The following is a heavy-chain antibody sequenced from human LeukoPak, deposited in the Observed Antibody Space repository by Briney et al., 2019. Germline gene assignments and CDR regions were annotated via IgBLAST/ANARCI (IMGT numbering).Heavy chain of an antibody. Sequence: GGSLRLSCAASGFIFSNYAMSWVRQAPGKGLEWVSTISGSGGSTFNADSVKGRFTISRDNSKNTLYLQMNSLRAEDTAVYYCAGKPASSWFDPWGQGTLVTVSS. V-gene: IGHV3-23*01. CDR1: GFIFSNYA. CDR3: AGKPASSWFDP. J-gene: IGHJ5*02. CDR2: ISGSGGST.